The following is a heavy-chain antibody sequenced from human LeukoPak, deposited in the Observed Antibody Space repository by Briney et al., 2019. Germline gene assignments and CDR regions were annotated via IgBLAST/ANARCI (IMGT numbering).Heavy chain of an antibody. V-gene: IGHV3-66*01. CDR2: IYSGGST. D-gene: IGHD1-26*01. J-gene: IGHJ4*02. CDR1: GFTVSSNY. CDR3: AKGSAVGTTGGSFDY. Sequence: GGSLRLSCAASGFTVSSNYMSWVRQAPGKGLEWVSVIYSGGSTYYADSVKGRFTISRDNSKNTLYLQMNSLRAEDTAVYYCAKGSAVGTTGGSFDYWGQGTLVTVSS.